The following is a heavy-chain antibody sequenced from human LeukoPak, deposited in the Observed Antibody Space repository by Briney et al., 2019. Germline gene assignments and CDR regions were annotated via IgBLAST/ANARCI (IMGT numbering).Heavy chain of an antibody. CDR3: AKGAGGGPSSFDY. V-gene: IGHV3-23*01. CDR1: GFTFSTYA. J-gene: IGHJ4*02. D-gene: IGHD2-15*01. CDR2: ISTSGGST. Sequence: GGSLRLSCTASGFTFSTYAMSWVRQAPGKGLEWVSGISTSGGSTYYADSVKGRFTISRDNSKNTMYLQMNRLRGEDTAVYYCAKGAGGGPSSFDYWGQGTLVTVSP.